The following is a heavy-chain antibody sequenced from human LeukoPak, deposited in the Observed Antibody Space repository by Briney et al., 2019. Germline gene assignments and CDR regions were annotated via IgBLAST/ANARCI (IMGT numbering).Heavy chain of an antibody. V-gene: IGHV3-7*01. CDR3: ARDPIGGY. J-gene: IGHJ4*02. CDR2: IKQDGSEK. Sequence: ETLSLTCTVSGGSISSSSYYWGWIRQPPGKGLEWVANIKQDGSEKYYVDSVKGRFTISRDNAKNSLYLQMNSLRAEDTAVYYCARDPIGGYWGQGTLVTVSS. CDR1: GGSISSSSYY.